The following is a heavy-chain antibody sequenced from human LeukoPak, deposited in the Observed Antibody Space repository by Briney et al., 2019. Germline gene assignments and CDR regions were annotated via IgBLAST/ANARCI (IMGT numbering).Heavy chain of an antibody. CDR2: INPNSGGT. D-gene: IGHD3-22*01. Sequence: ASVKVSCKASGYTFTGYYMHWVRQAPGQGLEWMGWINPNSGGTNYAQKFQGWVTMTRDTSISTAYMELSRLRSDDTAVYYCARSPNYYDSSGYYYFFGYWGQGTLVTVSS. J-gene: IGHJ4*02. CDR3: ARSPNYYDSSGYYYFFGY. CDR1: GYTFTGYY. V-gene: IGHV1-2*04.